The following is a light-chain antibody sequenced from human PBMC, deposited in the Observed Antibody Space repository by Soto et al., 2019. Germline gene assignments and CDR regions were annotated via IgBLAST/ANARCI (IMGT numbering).Light chain of an antibody. CDR1: SSNIGSNY. V-gene: IGLV1-47*01. CDR2: RNN. Sequence: QSALNQPPSASGTPGQRVTISCSGSSSNIGSNYVYWYQQLPGTAPKLLIYRNNQRPSGVPDRFSGSKSGTSASLAISGLRSEDEADYYSAAWDDSLRVPYVFGPGTKVTVL. J-gene: IGLJ1*01. CDR3: AAWDDSLRVPYV.